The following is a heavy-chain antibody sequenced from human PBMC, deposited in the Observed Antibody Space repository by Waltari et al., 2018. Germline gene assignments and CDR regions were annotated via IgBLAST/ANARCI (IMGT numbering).Heavy chain of an antibody. J-gene: IGHJ4*02. CDR3: AHSRGDSSSPAFDY. CDR2: IYWNDDK. V-gene: IGHV2-5*01. D-gene: IGHD6-6*01. CDR1: GFSLSTSGVV. Sequence: QITLKESGPTLVKPTQTLPLTCTFSGFSLSTSGVVVAWIRQPPGKALEWLAPIYWNDDKRYSPPLKSRLTITKDTSKNQVVLTMTNMDPVDTATYYCAHSRGDSSSPAFDYWGQGTLVTVSS.